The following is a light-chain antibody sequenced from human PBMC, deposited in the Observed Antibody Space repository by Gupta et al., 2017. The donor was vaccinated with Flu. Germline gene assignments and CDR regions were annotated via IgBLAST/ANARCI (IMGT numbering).Light chain of an antibody. CDR1: QGISTY. CDR3: QQSDSIPRT. J-gene: IGKJ1*01. CDR2: AAS. Sequence: DIQMTQSPSSLSASVGDRVTITCRASQGISTYLNWYQQKPGKAPKLLIYAASSLQSGVPSRFSGSGSGTDFTLTISSLQPEDFATYYCQQSDSIPRTFGQGTKVEIK. V-gene: IGKV1-39*01.